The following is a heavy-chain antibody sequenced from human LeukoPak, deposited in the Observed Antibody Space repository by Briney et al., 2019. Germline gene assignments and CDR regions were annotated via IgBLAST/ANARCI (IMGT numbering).Heavy chain of an antibody. Sequence: SETLSLTCTVSGGSISSSSYYWGWIRQPPGTGLEWIGSIYYSGSTYYNPSLKSRVTISVDTSKSQFSLKLSSVTAADTAVYYCGTVAGQSIDYWGQGTLVTVSS. D-gene: IGHD6-19*01. J-gene: IGHJ4*02. V-gene: IGHV4-39*01. CDR1: GGSISSSSYY. CDR2: IYYSGST. CDR3: GTVAGQSIDY.